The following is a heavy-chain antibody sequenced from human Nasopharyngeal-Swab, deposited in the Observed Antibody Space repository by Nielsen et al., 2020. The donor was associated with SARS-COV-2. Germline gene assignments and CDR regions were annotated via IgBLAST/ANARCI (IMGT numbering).Heavy chain of an antibody. CDR3: ARDHYYDSSGYYPFHKRYYYGMDV. V-gene: IGHV4-39*07. CDR2: IYYSGST. CDR1: GASISSSSYY. D-gene: IGHD3-22*01. J-gene: IGHJ6*02. Sequence: SETLSLTCTVSGASISSSSYYWGWIRQPPGKGLEWIGSIYYSGSTYYNPSLKNRVTISVDTSKNQFSLKLNSVTAADTAVYYCARDHYYDSSGYYPFHKRYYYGMDVWGQGTTVTVSS.